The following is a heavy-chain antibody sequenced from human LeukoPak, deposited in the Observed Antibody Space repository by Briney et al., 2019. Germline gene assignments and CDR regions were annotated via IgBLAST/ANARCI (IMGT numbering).Heavy chain of an antibody. CDR1: GFTFSSYS. D-gene: IGHD3-22*01. Sequence: PGGSLRLSCAASGFTFSSYSMNWVRQAPGKGLEWVSPISSSSSYIYYADSVKGRFTISRDNAKNSLYLQMNSLRAEDTAVYYCARETSYDSTGESDAFDIWGQGTMVTVSS. J-gene: IGHJ3*02. V-gene: IGHV3-21*01. CDR2: ISSSSSYI. CDR3: ARETSYDSTGESDAFDI.